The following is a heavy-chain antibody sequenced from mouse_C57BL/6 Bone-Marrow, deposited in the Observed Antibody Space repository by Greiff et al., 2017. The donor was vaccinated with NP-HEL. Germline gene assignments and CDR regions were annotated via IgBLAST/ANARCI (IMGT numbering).Heavy chain of an antibody. CDR2: ISSGSSTI. D-gene: IGHD2-4*01. V-gene: IGHV5-17*01. CDR1: GFTFSDYG. CDR3: AGPIYYDYEGGFDY. Sequence: EVKLVESGGGLVKPGGSLKLSCAASGFTFSDYGMHWVRQAPEKGLEWVAYISSGSSTIYYADTVKGRFTISRDNAKNTLFLQMTSLRSEDTAMYYWAGPIYYDYEGGFDYGGQGTTLTVSS. J-gene: IGHJ2*01.